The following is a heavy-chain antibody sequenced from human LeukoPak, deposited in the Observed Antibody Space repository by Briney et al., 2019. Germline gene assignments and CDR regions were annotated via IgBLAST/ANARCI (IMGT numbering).Heavy chain of an antibody. J-gene: IGHJ4*02. V-gene: IGHV1-46*01. CDR1: GYTFTSYY. Sequence: ASVKVSCKASGYTFTSYYMHWVRQAPGQGLEWMGIINPSGGSTSYAQKLQGRVTMTTDTSTSTAYMELRSLRSDDTAVYYCARAKRGVNYYGSGSYYTEEDFDYWGQGTLVTVSS. CDR2: INPSGGST. CDR3: ARAKRGVNYYGSGSYYTEEDFDY. D-gene: IGHD3-10*01.